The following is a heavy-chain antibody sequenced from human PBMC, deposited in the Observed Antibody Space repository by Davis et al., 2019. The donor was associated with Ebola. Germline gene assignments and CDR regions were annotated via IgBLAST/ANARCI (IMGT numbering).Heavy chain of an antibody. Sequence: GESLKISCAASGFTFSNAWMNWVRQAPGKGLEWVGRIRSKANSYATAYAASVKGRFTISRDDSKNTAYLQMNSLKTEDTAVYYCSRSGPDNWGQGTLVTVSS. V-gene: IGHV3-73*01. CDR2: IRSKANSYAT. CDR3: SRSGPDN. CDR1: GFTFSNAW. D-gene: IGHD1-26*01. J-gene: IGHJ4*02.